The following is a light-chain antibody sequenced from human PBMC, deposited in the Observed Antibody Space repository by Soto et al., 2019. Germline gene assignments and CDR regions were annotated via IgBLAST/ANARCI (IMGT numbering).Light chain of an antibody. CDR1: QSVSSSY. J-gene: IGKJ5*01. CDR3: QKYNNWPPIT. CDR2: GAS. Sequence: IVLTQSPGTLSLSPGERATLSCRASQSVSSSYLAWYQQKPGQAPRLLIYGASSRATGIPDRFSGSGSGTEFTLSISSLQSEASAVYYCQKYNNWPPITFGQGTRLEI. V-gene: IGKV3-20*01.